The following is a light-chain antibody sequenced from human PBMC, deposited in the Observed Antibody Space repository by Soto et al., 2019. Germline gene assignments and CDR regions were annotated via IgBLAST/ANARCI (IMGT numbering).Light chain of an antibody. CDR2: GVS. CDR1: QSVRSSY. Sequence: EIGLTQSPGTLSLSPGERATLSCRASQSVRSSYLAWYQQKLGQAPRLLIYGVSNWATGIPDRFSGSGSGTDFTLTISRLESEDFAVYYCQQYGTSPRTFGQGTKVEIK. CDR3: QQYGTSPRT. V-gene: IGKV3-20*01. J-gene: IGKJ1*01.